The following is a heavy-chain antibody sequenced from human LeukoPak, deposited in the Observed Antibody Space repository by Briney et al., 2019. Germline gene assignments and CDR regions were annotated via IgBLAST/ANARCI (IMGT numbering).Heavy chain of an antibody. Sequence: SETLSLTCTVSGGSISSGDYYWSWIRQPPGKGLEWIAYIYYSGSTSYNPSLKSRVTISVDTSKNQFSLKLNSVTAADTAMYYCARLFHPALSGNYPFDYWGQGTLVTVSS. CDR3: ARLFHPALSGNYPFDY. CDR2: IYYSGST. V-gene: IGHV4-61*08. D-gene: IGHD1-26*01. J-gene: IGHJ4*02. CDR1: GGSISSGDYY.